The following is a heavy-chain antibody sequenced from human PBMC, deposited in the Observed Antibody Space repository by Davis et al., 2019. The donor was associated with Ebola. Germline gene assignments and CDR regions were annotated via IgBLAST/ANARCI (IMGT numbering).Heavy chain of an antibody. CDR2: IYHSGST. D-gene: IGHD4-11*01. CDR1: GGSISTSNW. Sequence: SETLSLTCAVSGGSISTSNWWSWVRQPPGKGLEWIGEIYHSGSTNYNPSLKSRVTISVDKSKNQFSLKLSSVTAADTAVYYCARGETTVTTAWFDPWGQGTLVTVSS. V-gene: IGHV4-4*02. J-gene: IGHJ5*02. CDR3: ARGETTVTTAWFDP.